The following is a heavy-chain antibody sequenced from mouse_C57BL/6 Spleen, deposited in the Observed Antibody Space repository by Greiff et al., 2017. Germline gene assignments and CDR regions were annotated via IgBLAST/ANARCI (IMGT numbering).Heavy chain of an antibody. V-gene: IGHV7-3*01. J-gene: IGHJ4*01. D-gene: IGHD3-2*02. Sequence: EVQLVESGGGLVQPGGSLSLSCAASGFTFTDYYMSWVRQPPGKALEWLGFIRNKANGYTTEYSASVKGRFTISRDNSQSILYLQMNALRAEDSATYYCARHLRLLDYAMDYWGQGTSVTGSS. CDR2: IRNKANGYTT. CDR3: ARHLRLLDYAMDY. CDR1: GFTFTDYY.